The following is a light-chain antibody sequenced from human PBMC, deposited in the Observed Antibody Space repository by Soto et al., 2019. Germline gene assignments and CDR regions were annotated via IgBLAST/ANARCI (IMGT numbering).Light chain of an antibody. V-gene: IGKV1-5*03. Sequence: IQIRQAASTVSAYVRDRDTISVGAGQSISKWLAWFQQKAGKAPKLLIYEASKLATGVPSRFSGSGSGTEFTLTISSLQPDDFATYYCQHYTSYSEAVAQGTKVDIK. CDR3: QHYTSYSEA. CDR1: QSISKW. CDR2: EAS. J-gene: IGKJ1*01.